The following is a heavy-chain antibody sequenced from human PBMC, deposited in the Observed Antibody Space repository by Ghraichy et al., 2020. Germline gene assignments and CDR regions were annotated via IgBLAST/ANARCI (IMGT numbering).Heavy chain of an antibody. Sequence: GESLRLSSAASGFTFSSYGMHWVRQAPGKGLEWVAVISNDGSNKYYADSVKGRFTISRDNSKNTLYLQMSSLRAEDTAVYYCAKASYDSTTNYWGRFEDYWGQGTLVTVSS. CDR1: GFTFSSYG. V-gene: IGHV3-30*18. J-gene: IGHJ4*02. CDR3: AKASYDSTTNYWGRFEDY. CDR2: ISNDGSNK. D-gene: IGHD3-22*01.